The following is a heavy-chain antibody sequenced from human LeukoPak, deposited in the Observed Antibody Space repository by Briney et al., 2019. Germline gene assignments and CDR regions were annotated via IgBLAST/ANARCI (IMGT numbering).Heavy chain of an antibody. V-gene: IGHV4-30-4*08. CDR2: IKHSGST. J-gene: IGHJ3*02. CDR3: ARAPSLELGFVFGAFDI. D-gene: IGHD3-3*01. Sequence: SETLSLTCTVSGCTISSGAYYWSWIRQPPGKGLEGIGYIKHSGSTYYYPALKSRVTISVDTSKNQFSLKLSSLTAEDTAMYYCARAPSLELGFVFGAFDIWGQGTMVTVSS. CDR1: GCTISSGAYY.